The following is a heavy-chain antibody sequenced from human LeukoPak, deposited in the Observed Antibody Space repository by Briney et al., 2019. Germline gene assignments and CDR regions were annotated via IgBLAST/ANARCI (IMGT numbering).Heavy chain of an antibody. V-gene: IGHV3-23*01. CDR3: ASSVVPAAMKGGIGAFDI. J-gene: IGHJ3*02. D-gene: IGHD2-2*01. Sequence: GGSLRLSCAASGFTFSSYAMSWVRQAPGKGLEWVSAISGSGGSTYYADSVKGRFTISRDNSKNTLYLQMNSLRAEDTAVYYCASSVVPAAMKGGIGAFDIWGQGTMVAVSS. CDR2: ISGSGGST. CDR1: GFTFSSYA.